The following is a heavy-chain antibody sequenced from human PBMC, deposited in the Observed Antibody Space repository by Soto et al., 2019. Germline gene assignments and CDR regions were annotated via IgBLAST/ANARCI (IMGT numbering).Heavy chain of an antibody. V-gene: IGHV1-69*01. D-gene: IGHD4-4*01. CDR3: AASGRDVLGYDYKYTEGLDI. J-gene: IGHJ3*02. Sequence: QVQLVQSGPEVKKPGSSVKVSCEASGGTFSNFAVNWVRQAPGQGLEWVGGIIPLFNVAKYAQKFEGRVTIVADDATSTADMELRSLRSDDTAVYYCAASGRDVLGYDYKYTEGLDIGSDGTVVTVCS. CDR1: GGTFSNFA. CDR2: IIPLFNVA.